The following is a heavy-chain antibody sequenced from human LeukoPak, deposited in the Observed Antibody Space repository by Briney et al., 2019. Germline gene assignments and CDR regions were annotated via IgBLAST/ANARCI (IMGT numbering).Heavy chain of an antibody. CDR3: ARDFTTVYYYDSSAFDI. CDR2: ISGSGGRT. D-gene: IGHD3-22*01. Sequence: GGSLRLSCAASGFTFSSYAMSWVRQAPGKGLEWVSAISGSGGRTDYADSVKGRFTISRDNSKNTLYLQMNSLRAEDTAVYYCARDFTTVYYYDSSAFDIWGQGTMVTVSS. CDR1: GFTFSSYA. V-gene: IGHV3-23*01. J-gene: IGHJ3*02.